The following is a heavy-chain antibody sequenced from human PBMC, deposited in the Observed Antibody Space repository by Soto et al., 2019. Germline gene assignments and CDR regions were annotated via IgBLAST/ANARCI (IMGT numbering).Heavy chain of an antibody. V-gene: IGHV6-1*01. J-gene: IGHJ6*02. CDR1: GDSDSTNSAA. D-gene: IGHD3-10*01. CDR3: ARAGPDYYYYGLDV. CDR2: TYYRSKWYN. Sequence: SQTLSLTCAVSGDSDSTNSAAWNWIRQSPSRGLEWLGRTYYRSKWYNDYAVSVKSRININADTSKNQISLQLNSVTPEDTAVYYCARAGPDYYYYGLDVWGQGTTVTVSS.